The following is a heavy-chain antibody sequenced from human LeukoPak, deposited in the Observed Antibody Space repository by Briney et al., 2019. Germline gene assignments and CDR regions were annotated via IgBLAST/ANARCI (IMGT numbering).Heavy chain of an antibody. CDR1: GGSISSYY. J-gene: IGHJ3*02. CDR3: ARAPNRRDAFDI. CDR2: IYYGGST. Sequence: SETLSLTCTVSGGSISSYYWSWIRQPPGKGLEWIGYIYYGGSTNYNPSLKSRVTISVDTSKNQFSLKLSSVTAADTAVYYCARAPNRRDAFDIWGQGTMVTVSS. V-gene: IGHV4-59*08. D-gene: IGHD3-16*02.